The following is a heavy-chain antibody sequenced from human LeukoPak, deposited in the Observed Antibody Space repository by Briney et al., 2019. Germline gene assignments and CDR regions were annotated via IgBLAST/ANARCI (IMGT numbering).Heavy chain of an antibody. V-gene: IGHV4-39*01. J-gene: IGHJ3*02. Sequence: PSETLSLTCTVSGGSISSSSYYWGWIRQPPGRGLEWIGSIYYSGSTYYNPSLKSRVTISVDTSKNQFSLKLSSVTAADTAVYYCARGYQLLYWDAFDIWGQGTMVTVSS. CDR1: GGSISSSSYY. CDR3: ARGYQLLYWDAFDI. CDR2: IYYSGST. D-gene: IGHD2-2*02.